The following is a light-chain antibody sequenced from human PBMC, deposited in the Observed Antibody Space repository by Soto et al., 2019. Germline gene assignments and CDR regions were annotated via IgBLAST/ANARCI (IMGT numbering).Light chain of an antibody. CDR2: AAS. V-gene: IGKV1-17*01. Sequence: DIQVRHSPSSLSASFLSRFIITCGASQGIRNDLGWYQQKPGKAPKRLIYAASRLQSGVPSRFSRSGPGTEFTLTISSLQPEDFATYYCLQHNSYPLTFGGATKVDNK. CDR3: LQHNSYPLT. CDR1: QGIRND. J-gene: IGKJ4*01.